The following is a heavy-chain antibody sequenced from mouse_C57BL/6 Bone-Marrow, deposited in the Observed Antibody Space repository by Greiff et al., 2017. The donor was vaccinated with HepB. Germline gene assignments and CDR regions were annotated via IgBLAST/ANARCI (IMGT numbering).Heavy chain of an antibody. J-gene: IGHJ4*01. CDR1: GYTFTSYW. D-gene: IGHD2-5*01. CDR2: IYPGSGST. CDR3: ARIPTIVNLAYAMDY. Sequence: QVQLQQPGAELVKPGASVKMSCKASGYTFTSYWITWVKQRPGQGLEWIGDIYPGSGSTNYNEKFKSKATLTVDTSSSTAYMPLSSLTSEDSAVYYGARIPTIVNLAYAMDYWGQGTSVTVSS. V-gene: IGHV1-55*01.